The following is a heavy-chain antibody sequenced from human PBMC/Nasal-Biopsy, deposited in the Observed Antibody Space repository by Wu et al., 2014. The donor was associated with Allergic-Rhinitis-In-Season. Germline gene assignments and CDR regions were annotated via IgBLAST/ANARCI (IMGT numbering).Heavy chain of an antibody. CDR2: MSGSGGST. J-gene: IGHJ3*02. CDR1: GFTFTTYA. V-gene: IGHV3-23*01. Sequence: LRLSCAASGFTFTTYAMNWVRQAPGKGLEWVSGMSGSGGSTYYGDSVKGRFTISRDNSKNTVYLQMNSLRAEDTAVYFCAKDRRPDYYDSGRGAFNIWGQGTMVTVSS. D-gene: IGHD3-10*01. CDR3: AKDRRPDYYDSGRGAFNI.